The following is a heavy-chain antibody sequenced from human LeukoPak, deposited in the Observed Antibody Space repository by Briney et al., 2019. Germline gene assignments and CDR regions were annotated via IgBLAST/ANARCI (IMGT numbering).Heavy chain of an antibody. D-gene: IGHD3-22*01. CDR3: ARVGYDSSGYYWPSFDY. J-gene: IGHJ4*02. V-gene: IGHV3-20*04. CDR1: GFTFDDYG. CDR2: INWNGGST. Sequence: RPGGSLRLSCAASGFTFDDYGMSWVRQAPGKGLEWVSGINWNGGSTGYADSVKGRFTISRDNAKNSLYLQMNSLRAEDTALYYCARVGYDSSGYYWPSFDYWGQGTLVTVYS.